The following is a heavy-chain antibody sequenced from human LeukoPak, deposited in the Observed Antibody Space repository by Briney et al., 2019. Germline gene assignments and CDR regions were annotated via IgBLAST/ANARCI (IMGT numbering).Heavy chain of an antibody. D-gene: IGHD3-22*01. CDR1: GGSLTSYY. CDR3: ARARVRSYSYDSDGSYTSDWIFDL. V-gene: IGHV4-59*01. Sequence: PSESLSLTCIVSGGSLTSYYWSWIRQPPGKGVEWIGYIYDTGNTNYNPSLRSRVTISIGTSKDQFSLRLSSVTAADTAVYYCARARVRSYSYDSDGSYTSDWIFDLWGRGTLVSVSS. J-gene: IGHJ2*01. CDR2: IYDTGNT.